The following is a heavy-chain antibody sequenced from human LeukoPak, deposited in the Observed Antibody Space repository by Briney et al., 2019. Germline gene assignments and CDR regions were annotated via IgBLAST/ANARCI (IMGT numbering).Heavy chain of an antibody. Sequence: ASVKVSCKASGDTFSSYAISWVRQAPGQGLEWMGGIIPLFGTANYAQKFQGRVTITTDESTSTAYMELSSLRSEDTAVYYCARDSYDILTGYFQDAWFDPWGQGTLVTVSS. CDR3: ARDSYDILTGYFQDAWFDP. J-gene: IGHJ5*02. CDR2: IIPLFGTA. D-gene: IGHD3-9*01. CDR1: GDTFSSYA. V-gene: IGHV1-69*05.